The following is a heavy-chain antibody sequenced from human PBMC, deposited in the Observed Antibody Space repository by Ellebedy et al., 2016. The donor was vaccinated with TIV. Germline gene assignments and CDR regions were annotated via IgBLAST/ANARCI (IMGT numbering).Heavy chain of an antibody. CDR3: AKIPAGYGDYYRFYYYYYYGMDV. CDR1: GFTFSSYA. Sequence: GESLKISXAASGFTFSSYAMHWVRQAPGKGLEWVAVISYDGSNKYYADSVKGRFTISRDNSKNTLYLQMNSLRAEDTAVYYCAKIPAGYGDYYRFYYYYYYGMDVWGQGTTVTVSS. CDR2: ISYDGSNK. J-gene: IGHJ6*02. D-gene: IGHD4-17*01. V-gene: IGHV3-30*18.